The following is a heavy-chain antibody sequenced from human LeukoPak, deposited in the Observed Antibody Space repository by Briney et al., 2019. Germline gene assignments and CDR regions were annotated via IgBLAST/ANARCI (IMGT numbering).Heavy chain of an antibody. CDR3: AGGRITIFGVVIIDYMDV. D-gene: IGHD3-3*01. CDR1: GYSISSGYY. V-gene: IGHV4-4*07. Sequence: SETLSLTCTVSGYSISSGYYWGWIRQPAGKGLEWIGRIYTSGSTNYNPSLKSRVTMSVDTSKNQFSLKLSSVTAADTAVYYCAGGRITIFGVVIIDYMDVWGKGTTVTVSS. J-gene: IGHJ6*03. CDR2: IYTSGST.